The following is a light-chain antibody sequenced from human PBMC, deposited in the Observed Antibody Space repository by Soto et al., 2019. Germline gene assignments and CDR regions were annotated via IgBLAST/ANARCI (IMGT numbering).Light chain of an antibody. CDR3: LQLKSYPFT. CDR1: QTITNY. CDR2: LAS. J-gene: IGKJ4*01. Sequence: DIQMTQSPSSLSASVGDRVIIACRASQTITNYLNWYQQKPGKAPKLLIYLASRLQSGVPSRFSGSGSGTEFTLTISSLQPEDFATYYCLQLKSYPFTFGGGTKVDIK. V-gene: IGKV1-17*01.